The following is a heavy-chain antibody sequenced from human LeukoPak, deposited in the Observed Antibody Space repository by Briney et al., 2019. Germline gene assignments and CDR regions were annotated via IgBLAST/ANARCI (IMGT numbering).Heavy chain of an antibody. CDR1: GGSISSGNFY. CDR3: VRLRETLDY. Sequence: SETLSLTCTVSGGSISSGNFYWGWLRQPPGKGLEWIGNIFYTGNTYYNPSLKSRVTMSVDTSKNQFSLKMSSVSAADTAVYYCVRLRETLDYWGQGTLVTVSS. CDR2: IFYTGNT. V-gene: IGHV4-39*01. J-gene: IGHJ4*02. D-gene: IGHD1-26*01.